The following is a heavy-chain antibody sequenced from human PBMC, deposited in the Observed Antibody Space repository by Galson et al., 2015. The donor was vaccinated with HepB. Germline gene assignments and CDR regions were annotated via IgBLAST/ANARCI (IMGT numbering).Heavy chain of an antibody. CDR2: ISDDGNNK. V-gene: IGHV3-30-3*01. CDR1: GFTFSSYA. CDR3: ARGGGNPSVPTSC. J-gene: IGHJ4*02. Sequence: SLRLSCAASGFTFSSYAMHWVRQAPGKGLEWVAVISDDGNNKNYADSVKGRFTISRDNSKNILYLQMNSLRAEDTAVYYCARGGGNPSVPTSCWGQGTLVTVSS. D-gene: IGHD4-23*01.